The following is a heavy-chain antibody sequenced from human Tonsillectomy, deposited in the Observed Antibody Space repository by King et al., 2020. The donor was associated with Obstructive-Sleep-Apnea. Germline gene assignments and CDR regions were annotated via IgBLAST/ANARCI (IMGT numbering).Heavy chain of an antibody. CDR2: IYPGDSDT. CDR1: GYSFTSYW. D-gene: IGHD2-15*01. V-gene: IGHV5-51*01. CDR3: ARPTTGYCSGGSCSGAFDI. Sequence: QLVQSGAEVKKPGDSLKISCKGSGYSFTSYWIGWVRQMPGKGLEWMGIIYPGDSDTRYSPSFQGQVTISADKSISTAYLQWSSLKASDTAMYYCARPTTGYCSGGSCSGAFDIWGQGTMVTVSS. J-gene: IGHJ3*02.